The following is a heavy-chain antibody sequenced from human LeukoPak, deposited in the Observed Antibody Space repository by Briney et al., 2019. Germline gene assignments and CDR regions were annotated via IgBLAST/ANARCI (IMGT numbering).Heavy chain of an antibody. D-gene: IGHD4-17*01. CDR3: ARKAQYGDYMDY. CDR2: ISGSGGST. CDR1: GFTFSSYA. J-gene: IGHJ4*02. V-gene: IGHV3-23*01. Sequence: GGCPGPSLAAPGFTFSSYAMSWVRPAPGEGVGGVSAISGSGGSTYYADSVKGRFTISRDNSKNTLYLQMNSLRAEDTAVYYCARKAQYGDYMDYWGQGTLVTVSS.